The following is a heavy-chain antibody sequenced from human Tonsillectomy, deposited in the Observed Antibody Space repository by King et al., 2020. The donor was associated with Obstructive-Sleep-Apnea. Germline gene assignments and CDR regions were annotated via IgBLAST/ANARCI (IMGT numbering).Heavy chain of an antibody. CDR3: AKAPITMVRGVRDYYYGMDV. Sequence: VQLVESGGGLVQPGGSLRLSCAASGFTFSSYAMSWVRQAPGKGLEWGSAISGSGGSTYYADSVKGRFTISRDNSKNTLYLKMNSLRAEDTAVYYWAKAPITMVRGVRDYYYGMDVWGQGTTVTVSS. V-gene: IGHV3-23*04. D-gene: IGHD3-10*01. CDR1: GFTFSSYA. CDR2: ISGSGGST. J-gene: IGHJ6*02.